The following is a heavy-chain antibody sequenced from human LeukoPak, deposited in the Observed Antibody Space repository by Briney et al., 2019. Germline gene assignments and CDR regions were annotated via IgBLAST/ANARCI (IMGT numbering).Heavy chain of an antibody. CDR1: GGSISNYY. Sequence: SETLSLTCTVSGGSISNYYWSWIRQPPGKGLEWIGEINHSGSTNYNPSLKSRVTISVDTSKNQFSLKLSSVTAADTAVYYCARALFYDYVWGSYRYHNDYWGQGTLVTVSS. J-gene: IGHJ4*02. D-gene: IGHD3-16*02. V-gene: IGHV4-34*01. CDR3: ARALFYDYVWGSYRYHNDY. CDR2: INHSGST.